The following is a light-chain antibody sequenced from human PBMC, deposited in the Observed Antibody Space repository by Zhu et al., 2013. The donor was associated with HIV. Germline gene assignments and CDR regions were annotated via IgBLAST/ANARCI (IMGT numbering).Light chain of an antibody. Sequence: DIQMTQSPSTLSASIGDRVTITCRASQDVTSWVAWYQQKPGKVPKLLIYAASTLSSEVPSRFSGSGSGTDFTLTISSLQPEDVATYYCQKYHSAPFTFGPGTKVDLK. CDR2: AAS. CDR1: QDVTSW. J-gene: IGKJ3*01. V-gene: IGKV1-27*01. CDR3: QKYHSAPFT.